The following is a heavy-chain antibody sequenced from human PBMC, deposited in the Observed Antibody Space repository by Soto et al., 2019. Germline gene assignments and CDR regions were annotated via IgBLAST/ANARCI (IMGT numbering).Heavy chain of an antibody. CDR1: GGSXXSGGYY. J-gene: IGHJ5*02. CDR2: IYYSGST. V-gene: IGHV4-31*03. D-gene: IGHD3-22*01. Sequence: QVQXQESGPGLVXPSQTLSLTCTVXGGSXXSGGYYXXXXXXXPXXXLXWXXYIYYSGSTYYNPSLKSRVTISVDTSKNQFSLKLSSVTAADTAVYYCARVKYYYDSSGPSGWFDPWGQGTLVTVSS. CDR3: ARVKYYYDSSGPSGWFDP.